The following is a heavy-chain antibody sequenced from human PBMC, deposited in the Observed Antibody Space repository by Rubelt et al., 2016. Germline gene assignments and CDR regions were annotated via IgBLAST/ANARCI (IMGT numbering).Heavy chain of an antibody. CDR2: IYYSGST. Sequence: QVQLQESGPGLVKPSQTLSLTCTVSGGSISSGGYYWSWIRQHPGKGLEWIGYIYYSGSTYYNPSLKSRVTISVDTSKNQFSRKLSSVTAADTAVYYCARGSRGFLEVDYWGQGTLVTVSS. CDR1: GGSISSGGYY. V-gene: IGHV4-31*03. D-gene: IGHD3-3*01. J-gene: IGHJ4*02. CDR3: ARGSRGFLEVDY.